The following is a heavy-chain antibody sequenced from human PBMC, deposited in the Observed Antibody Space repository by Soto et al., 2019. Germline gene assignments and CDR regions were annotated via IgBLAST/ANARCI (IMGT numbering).Heavy chain of an antibody. Sequence: QVQLVQSGAEVKKPGASVKVSCKASEYTFTTYDSNWVRQAPGQGLEWMGWMNSKNGLTGYAHTFQGRVTMTRDTSITTAYMEMSSLKSDDTAVYFCETGGLYGRNTYHWGQGTLVTVSS. CDR3: ETGGLYGRNTYH. D-gene: IGHD2-8*01. J-gene: IGHJ5*02. V-gene: IGHV1-8*01. CDR1: EYTFTTYD. CDR2: MNSKNGLT.